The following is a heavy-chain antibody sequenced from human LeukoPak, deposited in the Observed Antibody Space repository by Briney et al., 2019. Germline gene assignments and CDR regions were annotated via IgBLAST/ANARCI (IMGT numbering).Heavy chain of an antibody. V-gene: IGHV4-61*02. J-gene: IGHJ4*02. CDR1: GFSISSGSYY. CDR2: IYTSGST. CDR3: ARGTRRYDSSGYYVPPPFDY. Sequence: SETLSLTCTASGFSISSGSYYWSWLRQPAGKGLEWIVRIYTSGSTNYNPSLKSRVTISVDTSKNQFSLKLSSVTAADTAVYYCARGTRRYDSSGYYVPPPFDYWGQGTLVTVSS. D-gene: IGHD3-22*01.